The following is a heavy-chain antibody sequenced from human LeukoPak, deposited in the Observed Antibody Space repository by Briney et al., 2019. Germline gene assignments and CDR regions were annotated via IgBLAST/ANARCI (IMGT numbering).Heavy chain of an antibody. CDR1: AGSISRYY. CDR3: AREYHYYDTRGYYYFDY. CDR2: IYYGGST. D-gene: IGHD3-22*01. J-gene: IGHJ4*02. Sequence: ETLSLTCSVSAGSISRYYWSWIRQPPGKGLEWIGYIYYGGSTDYNPSLKSRVTISLDTSKNQFSLRLSSVTAADTAVYYCAREYHYYDTRGYYYFDYWGQGTLVTVSS. V-gene: IGHV4-59*01.